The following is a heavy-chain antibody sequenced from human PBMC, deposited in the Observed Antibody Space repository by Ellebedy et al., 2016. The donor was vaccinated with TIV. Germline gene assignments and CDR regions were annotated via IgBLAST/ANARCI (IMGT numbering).Heavy chain of an antibody. Sequence: AASVKVSCKASGYTFATYAMNWVRQAPGRGLEWMGWINTNTGNTESVPGFTGRFVFSLDTSVGTAYLQISSLQAEDTAIYYCARDRYYGGNYRGIDYWGQGTLVTVSS. D-gene: IGHD4-23*01. V-gene: IGHV7-4-1*02. CDR3: ARDRYYGGNYRGIDY. CDR1: GYTFATYA. CDR2: INTNTGNT. J-gene: IGHJ4*02.